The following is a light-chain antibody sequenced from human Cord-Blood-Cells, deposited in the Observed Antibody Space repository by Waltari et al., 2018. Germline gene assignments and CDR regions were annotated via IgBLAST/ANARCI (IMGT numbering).Light chain of an antibody. V-gene: IGKV3-11*01. Sequence: EIVLTQSPATLSSYPGERATLSCRASQSVSSYLAWYQQKPGQAPRLLIYDASNRATGIPARFSGSGSGTDFTLTISSLEPEDFAVYYCQQRSNWPLTFGGGTKVEIK. CDR1: QSVSSY. J-gene: IGKJ4*01. CDR3: QQRSNWPLT. CDR2: DAS.